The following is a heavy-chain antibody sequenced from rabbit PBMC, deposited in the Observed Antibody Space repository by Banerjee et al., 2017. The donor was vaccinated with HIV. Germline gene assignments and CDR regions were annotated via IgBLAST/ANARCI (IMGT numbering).Heavy chain of an antibody. CDR2: IFSSDSKT. D-gene: IGHD8-1*01. CDR1: GFDLNSYYY. Sequence: QSLEESGGDLVKPGASLTLTCTASGFDLNSYYYMCWVRQAPGKGLELIACIFSSDSKTWYASWTKGRFTISKASSTTVTLQMTSLTAADTATYFCARGGTGSGYYFNLWGPGTLVTVS. V-gene: IGHV1S40*01. J-gene: IGHJ4*01. CDR3: ARGGTGSGYYFNL.